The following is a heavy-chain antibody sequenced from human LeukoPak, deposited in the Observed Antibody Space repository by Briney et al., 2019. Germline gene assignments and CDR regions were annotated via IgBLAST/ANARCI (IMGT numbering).Heavy chain of an antibody. CDR2: ISSNSSYI. J-gene: IGHJ6*03. V-gene: IGHV3-21*01. Sequence: PGGSLRLSCAVSGSTFSSDSMTSVRRPPGKGRGLDSSISSNSSYIYYADSVKGRVNIYRDNAKNSLYLQMNSLKAEDTAVYYSARDRQVGFYYYYYYMDVWGKGTTVTVSS. D-gene: IGHD2-2*01. CDR1: GSTFSSDS. CDR3: ARDRQVGFYYYYYYMDV.